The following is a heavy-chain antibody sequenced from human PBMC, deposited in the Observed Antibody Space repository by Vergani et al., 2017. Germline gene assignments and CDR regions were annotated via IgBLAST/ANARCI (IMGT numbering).Heavy chain of an antibody. J-gene: IGHJ3*02. CDR2: MNPSSGNT. V-gene: IGHV1-8*01. D-gene: IGHD3-3*01. CDR1: GNTFTSYD. Sequence: QVQLEQSGAEVKKPGASVKVSCKASGNTFTSYDINWVRQATGQGLEWMGWMNPSSGNTGYAQKFQGRVTMTRNTSISTAYMELRSLRSEDTAVYYCAIGKRIFGVVPPGYAFYIWGQGTMVTVTS. CDR3: AIGKRIFGVVPPGYAFYI.